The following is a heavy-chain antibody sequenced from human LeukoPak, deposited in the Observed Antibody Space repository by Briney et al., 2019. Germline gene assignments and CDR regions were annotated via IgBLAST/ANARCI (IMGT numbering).Heavy chain of an antibody. CDR2: IYYSGST. CDR1: GGSISSSSYY. CDR3: ARVTREYCSSTSCPYYYYYYYMDV. Sequence: PSETLSLTCTVSGGSISSSSYYWGWIRQPPGKGLEWIESIYYSGSTYYNPSRKSRVTISVYTTKNQFSLNLTSVTAADTAVYYCARVTREYCSSTSCPYYYYYYYMDVWGKGTTVTVSS. D-gene: IGHD2-2*01. V-gene: IGHV4-39*07. J-gene: IGHJ6*03.